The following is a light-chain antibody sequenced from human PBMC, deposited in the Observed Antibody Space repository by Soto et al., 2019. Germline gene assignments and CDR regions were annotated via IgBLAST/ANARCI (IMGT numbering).Light chain of an antibody. CDR2: EVS. CDR3: SSYAGSNNYV. J-gene: IGLJ1*01. Sequence: QSALTQPPSASGSPGQSVTISCTVTSSDVGGYNYVSWYQQHPGKAPKLIIYEVSKRPSGVPDRFSGSKSGNTASLTVSGLQAEDEADYYCSSYAGSNNYVFGTGTKVTVL. V-gene: IGLV2-8*01. CDR1: SSDVGGYNY.